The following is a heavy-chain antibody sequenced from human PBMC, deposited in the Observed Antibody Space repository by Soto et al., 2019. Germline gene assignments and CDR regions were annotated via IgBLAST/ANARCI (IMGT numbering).Heavy chain of an antibody. CDR1: GYTFTGYY. CDR3: ARERPIRYYDSSRYKYHYSDY. D-gene: IGHD3-22*01. V-gene: IGHV1-2*02. J-gene: IGHJ4*02. CDR2: INPNSGGT. Sequence: ASVKVSCKASGYTFTGYYMHWVRQAPGQGLEWMGWINPNSGGTNYAQKFQGRVTMTRDTSISTAYMELSRLRSDDTAVYYCARERPIRYYDSSRYKYHYSDYSGPADLVTVSS.